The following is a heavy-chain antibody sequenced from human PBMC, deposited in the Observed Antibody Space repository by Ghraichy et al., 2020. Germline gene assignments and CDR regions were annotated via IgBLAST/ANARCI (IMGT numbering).Heavy chain of an antibody. D-gene: IGHD2-2*01. Sequence: ASVKVSCKASGYTFTSYDINWMRQATGQGLEWMGWMSPNSDYTEYAQKFQGRVTMTRNTSITTAYMELSSLRSEDTAVYYCARGRYCSNTTCRTALRFDPWGQGTLVTVSS. CDR1: GYTFTSYD. CDR3: ARGRYCSNTTCRTALRFDP. J-gene: IGHJ5*02. V-gene: IGHV1-8*01. CDR2: MSPNSDYT.